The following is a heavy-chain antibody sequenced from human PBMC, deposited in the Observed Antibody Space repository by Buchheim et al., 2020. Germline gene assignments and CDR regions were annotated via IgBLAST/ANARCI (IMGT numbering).Heavy chain of an antibody. CDR3: ARGGFPDNSGSPILDF. Sequence: QVQLVESGGGVVQPGGSLRLSCAVSGFTFSDYAMHWVRLAPGKGLQWVAVISYDGTNKYFGDSARGRFTISGDNSNNMLSLQVISLRGEDTAVYFCARGGFPDNSGSPILDFWGQGT. D-gene: IGHD6-19*01. V-gene: IGHV3-30-3*01. CDR1: GFTFSDYA. CDR2: ISYDGTNK. J-gene: IGHJ4*02.